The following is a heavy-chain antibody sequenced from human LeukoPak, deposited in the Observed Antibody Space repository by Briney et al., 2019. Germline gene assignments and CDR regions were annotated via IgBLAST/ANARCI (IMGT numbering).Heavy chain of an antibody. V-gene: IGHV4-4*02. J-gene: IGHJ4*02. Sequence: SETLSLTCAVSGGSISSNWWSWVRQPPGKGLEWIAEMYHTGTSNYNTSLRSRVTISVDTSKNKFSLKVNSVTAADTAVYFCARYYGSGRDADYWGQGTLVIVSS. CDR1: GGSISSNW. D-gene: IGHD3-10*01. CDR2: MYHTGTS. CDR3: ARYYGSGRDADY.